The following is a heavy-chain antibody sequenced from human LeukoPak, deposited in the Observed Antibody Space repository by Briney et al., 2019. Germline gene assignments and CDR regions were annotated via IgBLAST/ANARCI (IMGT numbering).Heavy chain of an antibody. CDR3: ARDYDDFLSGYSYWFDP. J-gene: IGHJ5*02. D-gene: IGHD3-3*01. Sequence: ASVKVSCKASGYTFTDYHIHWVRQAPGQGLEWMGWINPNSGGTSYAQKFQGRVTMTRDTSISTAYMDLSRLISDDTAVYYCARDYDDFLSGYSYWFDPWGQGTLVTVSS. CDR2: INPNSGGT. V-gene: IGHV1-2*02. CDR1: GYTFTDYH.